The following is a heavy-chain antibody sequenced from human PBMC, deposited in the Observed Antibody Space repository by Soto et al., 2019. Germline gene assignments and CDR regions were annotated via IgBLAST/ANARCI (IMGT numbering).Heavy chain of an antibody. CDR1: GGSISSSSYY. V-gene: IGHV4-39*07. J-gene: IGHJ3*02. CDR2: IYYSGST. D-gene: IGHD6-13*01. Sequence: SETLSLTCTVSGGSISSSSYYWGWIRQPPGKGLEWIGSIYYSGSTYYNPSLKSRVTISVDTSKNQFSLKLSSVTAADTAVYYCASGGYSSSWYDAFDIWGQGTMVTVSS. CDR3: ASGGYSSSWYDAFDI.